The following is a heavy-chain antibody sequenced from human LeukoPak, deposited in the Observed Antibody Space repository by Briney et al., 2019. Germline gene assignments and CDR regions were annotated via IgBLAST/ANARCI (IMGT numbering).Heavy chain of an antibody. Sequence: SETLSLTCTVSGGSISSYYWSWIRQPAGKGLEWIGRIYTSGSTNYDPSLKSRVTMSVDTSKNQFSLKLSSVTAADTAVYYCARDQPPDCSSTSCYSPWGQGTLVTVSS. J-gene: IGHJ5*02. CDR3: ARDQPPDCSSTSCYSP. CDR1: GGSISSYY. CDR2: IYTSGST. V-gene: IGHV4-4*07. D-gene: IGHD2-2*02.